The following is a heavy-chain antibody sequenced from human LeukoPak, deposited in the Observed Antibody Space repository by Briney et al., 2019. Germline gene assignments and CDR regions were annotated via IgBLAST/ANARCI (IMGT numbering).Heavy chain of an antibody. CDR1: GYSLTNYW. V-gene: IGHV5-51*01. Sequence: GESLKISCKGSGYSLTNYWIAWVRQMPGKGLEWMGIIYPDDSDTRYSPSFQGQVTISADKSISTAYLQWSSLKASDTATYYCARIWLRAFDIWGQGTMVTVSS. CDR3: ARIWLRAFDI. J-gene: IGHJ3*02. D-gene: IGHD3-16*01. CDR2: IYPDDSDT.